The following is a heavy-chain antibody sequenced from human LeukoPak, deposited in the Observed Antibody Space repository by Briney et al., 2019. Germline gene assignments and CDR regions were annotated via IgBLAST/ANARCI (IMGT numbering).Heavy chain of an antibody. CDR1: GYTFTSNY. V-gene: IGHV1-46*01. CDR3: ARDQEGFDY. J-gene: IGHJ4*02. Sequence: ASVKVSCKASGYTFTSNYIHWVRQAPGQGLEWMGMIYPRDGSTSYAQKFQGRVTVTRDTSTSTVHMELSGLRSVDTAVYYCARDQEGFDYWGQGTLVTVSS. CDR2: IYPRDGST.